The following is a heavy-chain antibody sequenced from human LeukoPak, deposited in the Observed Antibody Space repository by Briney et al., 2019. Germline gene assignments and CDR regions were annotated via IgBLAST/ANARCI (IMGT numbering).Heavy chain of an antibody. J-gene: IGHJ4*02. CDR3: ARRRASLYYFDY. CDR2: IYPDDSDV. CDR1: GYTFNTNW. V-gene: IGHV5-51*01. D-gene: IGHD2-2*02. Sequence: GESRKISCKGSGYTFNTNWIAGVRQRPGKGLEWMGVIYPDDSDVRYHPSFEGQVTISADTSSSTVSMQWSSLRASDSAMYSCARRRASLYYFDYWGQGTLVTVSS.